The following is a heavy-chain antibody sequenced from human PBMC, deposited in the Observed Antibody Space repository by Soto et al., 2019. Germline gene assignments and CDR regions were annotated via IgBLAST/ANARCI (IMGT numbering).Heavy chain of an antibody. D-gene: IGHD3-3*01. V-gene: IGHV1-18*01. CDR3: ARAKQGYYDFWSGYPPQD. CDR2: ISAYNGNT. J-gene: IGHJ4*02. CDR1: GYTFTSYG. Sequence: QVQLVQSGAEVKKPGASVKVSCKASGYTFTSYGISWVRQAPGQGLEWMGWISAYNGNTNYAQKLQGRVTMTTDTSTSTAYMELRSLRSDDTAVYYCARAKQGYYDFWSGYPPQDWGQGTLVTVSS.